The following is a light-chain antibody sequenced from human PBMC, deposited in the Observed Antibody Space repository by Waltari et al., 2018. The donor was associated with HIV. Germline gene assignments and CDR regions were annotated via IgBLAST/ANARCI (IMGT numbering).Light chain of an antibody. CDR3: QQSFSTPT. CDR2: SAS. Sequence: DIQMTQSPPSLSASIRDRVTMTCQASQAINLYLNWCEQRPGRAPELLIYSASLLQTGVPSRFSGRGSGTDFTLTISNLQPEDFATYYCQQSFSTPTFGGGTNV. CDR1: QAINLY. V-gene: IGKV1-39*01. J-gene: IGKJ4*01.